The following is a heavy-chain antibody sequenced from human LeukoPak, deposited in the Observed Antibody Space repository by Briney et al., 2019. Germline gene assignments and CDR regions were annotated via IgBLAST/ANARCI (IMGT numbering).Heavy chain of an antibody. CDR2: INPSGGST. CDR1: GYTFTSYY. Sequence: ASVKVSCKASGYTFTSYYMHWVRQAPGQGLEWMGIINPSGGSTSYAQKFQGGVTMTRDTSTSTVYMELSSLRSEDTAVYYCARAGTSWAFDIWGQGTMVTVSS. D-gene: IGHD2-2*01. V-gene: IGHV1-46*01. J-gene: IGHJ3*02. CDR3: ARAGTSWAFDI.